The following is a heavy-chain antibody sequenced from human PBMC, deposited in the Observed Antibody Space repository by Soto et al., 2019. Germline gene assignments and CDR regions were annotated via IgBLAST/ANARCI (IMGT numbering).Heavy chain of an antibody. J-gene: IGHJ4*02. CDR1: SASIDNN. Sequence: QMPRLESGPGLVKPSETLSLTCAVSSASIDNNWPWVRQPPGKGLEWIGEIHQNGISYKNPSLKGRVTMSVDKSKNQFSLNLRSVTSADTAVYFCARSFGWYAYDQWGQGTLVTVSS. D-gene: IGHD6-19*01. CDR3: ARSFGWYAYDQ. CDR2: IHQNGIS. V-gene: IGHV4-4*02.